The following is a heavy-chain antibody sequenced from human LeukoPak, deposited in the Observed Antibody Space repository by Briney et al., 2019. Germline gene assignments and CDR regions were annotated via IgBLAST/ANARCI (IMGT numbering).Heavy chain of an antibody. V-gene: IGHV1-24*01. CDR2: FDPEDGET. D-gene: IGHD1-26*01. CDR3: ATDWRMGASRSWFDP. J-gene: IGHJ5*02. CDR1: GYTLTELS. Sequence: GASVTVSCKVSGYTLTELSMHWVRQAPGKGLEWMGGFDPEDGETIYAQKFQGRVTMTEDTSTDTAYMELSSLRSEDTAVYYCATDWRMGASRSWFDPWGQGTLVTVSS.